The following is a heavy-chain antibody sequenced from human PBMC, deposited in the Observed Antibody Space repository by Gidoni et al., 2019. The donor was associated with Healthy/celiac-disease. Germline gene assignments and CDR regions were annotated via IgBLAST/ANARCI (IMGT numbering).Heavy chain of an antibody. J-gene: IGHJ4*02. D-gene: IGHD4-17*01. CDR1: GGTFSSYA. CDR2: IIPIFGTA. CDR3: ARQGRLTTVGKWGFDY. V-gene: IGHV1-69*01. Sequence: GSSVKVSCKASGGTFSSYAISWVRQAPGQGLEWMGGIIPIFGTANYAQKFQGRVTITADESTSTAYMELSSLRSEDTAVYYCARQGRLTTVGKWGFDYWGQGTLVTVSS.